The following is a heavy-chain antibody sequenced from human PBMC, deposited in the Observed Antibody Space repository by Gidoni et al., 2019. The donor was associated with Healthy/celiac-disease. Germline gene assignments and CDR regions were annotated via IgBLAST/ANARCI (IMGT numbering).Heavy chain of an antibody. Sequence: EVQLVESGGGLVQPGGSLRLSCAASGFTFSSYEMNWVRQAPGKGLEWVSYISSSGSTIYYADSVKGRFTISRDNAKNSLYLQMNSLRAEDTAVDYCARHSIAVGEDYYYGMDVWGQGTTVTVSS. CDR2: ISSSGSTI. CDR1: GFTFSSYE. J-gene: IGHJ6*02. CDR3: ARHSIAVGEDYYYGMDV. D-gene: IGHD6-19*01. V-gene: IGHV3-48*03.